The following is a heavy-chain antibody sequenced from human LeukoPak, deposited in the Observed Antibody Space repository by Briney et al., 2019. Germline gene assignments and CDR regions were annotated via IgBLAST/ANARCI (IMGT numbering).Heavy chain of an antibody. J-gene: IGHJ6*02. CDR3: ARLYGSGSYYYYYYGMDV. V-gene: IGHV4-59*08. CDR1: GGSISSYY. D-gene: IGHD3-10*01. Sequence: SETLSLTCTVSGGSISSYYWSWIRQPPGKGLEWIGYIYYSRSTNHNPSLKSRVTISVDTSKNQFSLKLSSVTAADTAVYYCARLYGSGSYYYYYYGMDVWGQGTTVTVSS. CDR2: IYYSRST.